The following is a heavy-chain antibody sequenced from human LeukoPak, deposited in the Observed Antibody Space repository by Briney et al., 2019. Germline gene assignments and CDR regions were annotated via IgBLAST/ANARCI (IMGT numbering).Heavy chain of an antibody. CDR3: TRHDGQWEYQPTEENYYYYYMDV. D-gene: IGHD2-2*01. J-gene: IGHJ6*03. V-gene: IGHV3-73*01. Sequence: GGSLRLSCAASGFTFSVSAMHWVRQASGKGLEWVGRIRSKANSYATAYAASVKGRFTISRDDSKNTAYLQMNSLKTEDTAVYYCTRHDGQWEYQPTEENYYYYYMDVWGKGTTVTVSS. CDR1: GFTFSVSA. CDR2: IRSKANSYAT.